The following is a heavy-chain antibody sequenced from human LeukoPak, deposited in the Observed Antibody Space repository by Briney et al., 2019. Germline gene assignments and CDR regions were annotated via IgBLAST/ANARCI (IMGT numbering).Heavy chain of an antibody. CDR3: ARASSGGYNSDY. J-gene: IGHJ4*02. D-gene: IGHD5-24*01. Sequence: SVKVSCKASGGTFSSYAISWVRQAPGQGLEWMGRIIPILGIANYTQKFQGRVTITADKSTSTAYMELSSLRSEDTAVYYCARASSGGYNSDYWGQGTLVTVSS. CDR1: GGTFSSYA. V-gene: IGHV1-69*04. CDR2: IIPILGIA.